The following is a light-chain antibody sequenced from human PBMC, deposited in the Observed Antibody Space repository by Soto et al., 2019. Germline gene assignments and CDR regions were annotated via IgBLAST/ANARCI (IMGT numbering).Light chain of an antibody. CDR1: SSNIGAGYD. Sequence: VLTQLPSVSGAPGQRVTISCTGSSSNIGAGYDVHWYQQLPGTAPKLLIYGNSNRPSGVPDRFSGSKSGTSASLAITGLQAEDEADYYCQSYDSSLRGVFGTGTKVTVL. CDR2: GNS. V-gene: IGLV1-40*01. J-gene: IGLJ1*01. CDR3: QSYDSSLRGV.